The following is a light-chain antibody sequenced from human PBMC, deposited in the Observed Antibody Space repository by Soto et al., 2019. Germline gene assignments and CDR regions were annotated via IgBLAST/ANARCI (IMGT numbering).Light chain of an antibody. Sequence: EGVLTLSPANLSVFSGERSHLFYRASQTVSRNLAWYQQRPGQAPRLLIYDISNRAAGVPARFSGSGSETEFTLTIRSLQSEDFAVYFCQQYNNWPSFGQGTRREIK. CDR1: QTVSRN. J-gene: IGKJ5*01. CDR2: DIS. V-gene: IGKV3-15*01. CDR3: QQYNNWPS.